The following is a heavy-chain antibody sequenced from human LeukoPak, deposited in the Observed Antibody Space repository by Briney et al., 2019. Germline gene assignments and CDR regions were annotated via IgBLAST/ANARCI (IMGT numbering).Heavy chain of an antibody. Sequence: GGSLRLSCAASGFTFSTYWMSWVRQAPGKGLEWVSAISGSGGSTYYADSVKGRFTISRDNSKNTLYLQMNSLRAEDTAVYYCAKDRLRIAVAGNWFDPWGQGTLVTVSS. CDR2: ISGSGGST. J-gene: IGHJ5*02. CDR1: GFTFSTYW. V-gene: IGHV3-23*01. CDR3: AKDRLRIAVAGNWFDP. D-gene: IGHD6-19*01.